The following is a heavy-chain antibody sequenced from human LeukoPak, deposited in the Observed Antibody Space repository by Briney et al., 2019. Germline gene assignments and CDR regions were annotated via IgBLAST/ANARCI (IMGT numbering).Heavy chain of an antibody. D-gene: IGHD1-14*01. V-gene: IGHV1-18*01. CDR1: GYTFNRYG. J-gene: IGHJ4*02. CDR2: ISAYSDNA. Sequence: ASVKVSCKASGYTFNRYGITWVRQAPGQGLEWMGWISAYSDNANYAQNLQGRVTMTTDTSTSTAYMELRSLGSDDTAVYYCARTTAWARTKFDYWGQGTLVTVSS. CDR3: ARTTAWARTKFDY.